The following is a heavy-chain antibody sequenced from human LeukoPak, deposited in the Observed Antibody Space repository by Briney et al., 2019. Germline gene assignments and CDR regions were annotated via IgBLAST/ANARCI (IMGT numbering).Heavy chain of an antibody. CDR3: ATALWFGEETLDY. CDR2: INPNSGGT. V-gene: IGHV1-2*02. CDR1: GYTFTGYY. Sequence: ASVKVPCKASGYTFTGYYMHWVRQAPGQGLEWMGWINPNSGGTNYAQKFQGRVTMTRDTSISTAYMELSRLRSDDTAVYYCATALWFGEETLDYWGQGTLVTVSS. D-gene: IGHD3-10*01. J-gene: IGHJ4*02.